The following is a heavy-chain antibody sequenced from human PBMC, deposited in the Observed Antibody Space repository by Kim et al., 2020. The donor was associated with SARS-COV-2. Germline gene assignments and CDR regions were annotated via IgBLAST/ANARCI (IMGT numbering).Heavy chain of an antibody. CDR2: INHSGST. V-gene: IGHV4-34*01. D-gene: IGHD6-13*01. CDR1: GGSFSGYY. J-gene: IGHJ6*02. CDR3: ARGREKARSSWYYYYYGMDV. Sequence: SETLSLTCAVYGGSFSGYYWSWIRQPPGKGLEWIVEINHSGSTNYNPSLKSRVTISVDTSKNQFSLKLSSVTAADTAVYYCARGREKARSSWYYYYYGMDVWGQGTTVTVSS.